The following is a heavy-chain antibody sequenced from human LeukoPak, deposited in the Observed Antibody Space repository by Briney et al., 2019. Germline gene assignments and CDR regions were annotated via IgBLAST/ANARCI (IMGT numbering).Heavy chain of an antibody. J-gene: IGHJ4*02. CDR2: IIPIFGTA. Sequence: ASVKLSCNAAAGTFSSYTNSWVRHPPGQGLEWMGGIIPIFGTANNDQTFQGRVTITTDESTSPAYLELSSLRSDDTAVYYCASPVLTPLTYYYDSSGPSFDYWGQGTLVTVSS. CDR1: AGTFSSYT. CDR3: ASPVLTPLTYYYDSSGPSFDY. V-gene: IGHV1-69*05. D-gene: IGHD3-22*01.